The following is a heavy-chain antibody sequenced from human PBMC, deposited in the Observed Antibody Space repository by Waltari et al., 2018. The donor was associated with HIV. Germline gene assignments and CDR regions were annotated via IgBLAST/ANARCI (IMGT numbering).Heavy chain of an antibody. CDR2: IHYNGRT. D-gene: IGHD3-9*01. V-gene: IGHV4-39*07. CDR1: GGSMNTSDYY. J-gene: IGHJ5*02. CDR3: ARDSGLFMYDSRRAVLIWFDP. Sequence: QFKLQESGPRLRKPSETLSLTCTISGGSMNTSDYYWGWVRQPPGKGLEWIGNIHYNGRTFYNPSLQSRVTLSLDKSDNQFFLNFISVIAADTAVYYCARDSGLFMYDSRRAVLIWFDPWGQGLLVTVSS.